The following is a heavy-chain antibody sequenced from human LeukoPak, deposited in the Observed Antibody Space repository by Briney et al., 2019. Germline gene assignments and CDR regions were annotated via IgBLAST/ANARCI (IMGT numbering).Heavy chain of an antibody. CDR2: IPYDGLR. CDR1: GFTFSSYG. Sequence: GGSLRLSCAASGFTFSSYGIHWVRQAPGKGLEWVTFIPYDGLRIYADSVEGRFTVSRDNSKNTVYLQMNSLRPEDTAVYYCAKGPTPLSSRGWIDPWGQGTLVTVSS. J-gene: IGHJ5*02. V-gene: IGHV3-30*02. D-gene: IGHD6-13*01. CDR3: AKGPTPLSSRGWIDP.